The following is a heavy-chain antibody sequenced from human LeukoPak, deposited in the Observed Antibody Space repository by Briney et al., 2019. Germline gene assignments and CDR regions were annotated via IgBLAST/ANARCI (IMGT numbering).Heavy chain of an antibody. J-gene: IGHJ3*02. Sequence: SETLSLTCTVSGCSISSCYWSWIRQPPGKGLEWIGYIYYSGITNYNPSLKSRVPISVDTSKNQFSLKLSSVTAADTAVYYCARDRGPGYCSSTSCYGDAFDIWGQGTMVTVSS. V-gene: IGHV4-59*01. D-gene: IGHD2-2*03. CDR3: ARDRGPGYCSSTSCYGDAFDI. CDR2: IYYSGIT. CDR1: GCSISSCY.